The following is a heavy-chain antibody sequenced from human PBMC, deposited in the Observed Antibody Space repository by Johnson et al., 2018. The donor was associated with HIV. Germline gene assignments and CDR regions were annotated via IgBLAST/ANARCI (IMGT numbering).Heavy chain of an antibody. J-gene: IGHJ3*02. CDR2: IGTAGDT. V-gene: IGHV3-13*01. D-gene: IGHD5-24*01. CDR3: ARYVRWLPDAFDI. Sequence: HWVRQATGKGLEWVSAIGTAGDTYYPGSVKGRFTISRDNSKNTLYLQMNSLRAEDTAVYYCARYVRWLPDAFDIWGQGTMVTVSS.